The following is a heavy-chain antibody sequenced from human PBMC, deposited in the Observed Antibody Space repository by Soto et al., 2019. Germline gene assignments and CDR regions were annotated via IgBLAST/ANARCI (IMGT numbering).Heavy chain of an antibody. Sequence: EVQLLESGGGLVQPGGSLRLSCAVSGFTFSSYAMNWVRQAPGKGLEWVSTISGAGGSTSYADSVKGRFTISRDNCKNTLYLQMNSLRVGDTAAYYCAKGGFGYFGEPNDFLGQGTLVTVSS. V-gene: IGHV3-23*01. CDR3: AKGGFGYFGEPNDF. D-gene: IGHD3-10*01. J-gene: IGHJ4*02. CDR1: GFTFSSYA. CDR2: ISGAGGST.